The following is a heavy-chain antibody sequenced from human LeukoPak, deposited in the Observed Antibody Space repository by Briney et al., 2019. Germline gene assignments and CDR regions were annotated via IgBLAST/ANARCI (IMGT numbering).Heavy chain of an antibody. CDR1: GFTVSSNY. V-gene: IGHV3-66*01. J-gene: IGHJ4*02. CDR3: AREGPSGHPPGY. D-gene: IGHD1-1*01. Sequence: GGSLRLSCAASGFTVSSNYMTWVRQAPGKGLEWVSVVYGGDTTYYADSVKGRFTISRDNSKNTLYLQMNSLRAEDTAVYYCAREGPSGHPPGYWGQGTLVTVSS. CDR2: VYGGDTT.